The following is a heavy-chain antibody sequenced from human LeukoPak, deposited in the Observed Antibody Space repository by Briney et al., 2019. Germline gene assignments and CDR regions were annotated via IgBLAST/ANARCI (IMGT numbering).Heavy chain of an antibody. CDR3: AGEVYDYGEPRDY. V-gene: IGHV3-48*03. Sequence: PGGSLRLSCAASGFIFSSYEMNWVRQAPGKGLEWVSYISSSGSTIYYADSVKGRFTISRDNAKNSLYLQMNSLRAEDTAVYYCAGEVYDYGEPRDYWGQGTLVTVSS. CDR1: GFIFSSYE. J-gene: IGHJ4*02. D-gene: IGHD4-17*01. CDR2: ISSSGSTI.